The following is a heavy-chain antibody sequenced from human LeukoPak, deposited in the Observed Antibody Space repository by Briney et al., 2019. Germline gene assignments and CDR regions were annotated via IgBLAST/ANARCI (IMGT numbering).Heavy chain of an antibody. CDR2: ISYDGSNK. J-gene: IGHJ4*02. V-gene: IGHV3-30*18. Sequence: GGSLRLSCAASGFTFSSYGMHWVRQAPGKGLEWVAVISYDGSNKYYADSVKGRFTISRDNSKNTLYLQMNSLRAEDTAVYYCAKDHGYYLFFDYWGQGTLVTVSS. CDR3: AKDHGYYLFFDY. D-gene: IGHD3-22*01. CDR1: GFTFSSYG.